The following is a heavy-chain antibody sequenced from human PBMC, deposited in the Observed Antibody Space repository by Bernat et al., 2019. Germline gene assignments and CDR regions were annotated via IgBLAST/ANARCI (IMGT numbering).Heavy chain of an antibody. CDR1: GFSLSNARMG. J-gene: IGHJ4*02. Sequence: QVTLKESGPVLVKPTETLTLTCTVSGFSLSNARMGVSWIRQPPGKALEWLAHIFSNDEKSYSTSLKSRLTISKDTSKSQVVLTMTNMDPVDTATYYCARIGDYSYPPNSYSSSWYPISSYWGQGTLVTVSS. D-gene: IGHD6-13*01. CDR3: ARIGDYSYPPNSYSSSWYPISSY. CDR2: IFSNDEK. V-gene: IGHV2-26*01.